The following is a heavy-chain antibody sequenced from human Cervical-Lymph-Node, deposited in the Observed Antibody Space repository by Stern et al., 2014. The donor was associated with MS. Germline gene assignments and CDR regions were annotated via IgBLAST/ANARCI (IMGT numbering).Heavy chain of an antibody. J-gene: IGHJ4*02. CDR2: IYWDDDK. V-gene: IGHV2-5*02. Sequence: QITLQESGPTLVKPTQTLTLTCTFSGFSLSTNVVAVGWIRQPPGKALGWLALIYWDDDKRYSPSLKSSLTIAKDTSKNQVVLTMTNMDPVDTATYYCTHVIVTYYRFDYWGQGTLVTVSS. D-gene: IGHD3-22*01. CDR3: THVIVTYYRFDY. CDR1: GFSLSTNVVA.